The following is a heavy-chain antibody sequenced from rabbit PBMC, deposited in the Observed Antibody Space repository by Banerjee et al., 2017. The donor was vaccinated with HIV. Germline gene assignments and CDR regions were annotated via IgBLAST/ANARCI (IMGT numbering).Heavy chain of an antibody. CDR2: IAADSNSA. Sequence: QEQLVESGGGLVTLGGSLKLSCKASGIDFSTYGISWVRQAPGKGLEWIAYIAADSNSAYYASWAKGRFTISKTSSTTVTLQMTSLTAADTATYFCARDRAVSESKLWGPGTLVTVS. CDR3: ARDRAVSESKL. J-gene: IGHJ4*01. D-gene: IGHD1-1*01. CDR1: GIDFSTYG. V-gene: IGHV1S45*01.